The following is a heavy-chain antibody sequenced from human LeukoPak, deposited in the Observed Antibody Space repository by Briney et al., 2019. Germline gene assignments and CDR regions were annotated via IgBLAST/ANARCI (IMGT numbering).Heavy chain of an antibody. D-gene: IGHD1-20*01. Sequence: SETLSLTCTVSGGSISSGGYYWSWIRQHPGKGLEWIGYIYYSGSTNYNPSLKSRVTISVDTSKNQFSLKLSSVTAADTAVYYCAGWITGAFDYWGQGTLVTVSS. CDR3: AGWITGAFDY. CDR2: IYYSGST. V-gene: IGHV4-61*08. J-gene: IGHJ4*02. CDR1: GGSISSGGYY.